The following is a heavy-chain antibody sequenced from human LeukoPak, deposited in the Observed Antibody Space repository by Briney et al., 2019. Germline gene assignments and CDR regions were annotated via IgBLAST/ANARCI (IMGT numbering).Heavy chain of an antibody. CDR1: GGSISSYY. CDR2: IYYSGST. J-gene: IGHJ3*02. Sequence: SETLSLTCTVSGGSISSYYWSWIRQPPGKGLKWIGYIYYSGSTNYNPSLKSRVTISVDTSKNQFSLKLSSVTAADTAVYYCARRSGIAVAEAAFDIWGQGTMVTVSS. V-gene: IGHV4-59*01. D-gene: IGHD6-19*01. CDR3: ARRSGIAVAEAAFDI.